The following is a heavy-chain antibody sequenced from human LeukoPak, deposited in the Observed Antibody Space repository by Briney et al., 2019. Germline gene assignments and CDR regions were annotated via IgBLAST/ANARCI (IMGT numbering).Heavy chain of an antibody. CDR2: ISSSSSYI. Sequence: GGSLRLSCAASGFTFSTYSMNWVRQAPGKGLEWVSSISSSSSYIYYADSVKGRFTISRDNAKNSLYLQMNSLRAEDTAVYYCAREHSYGYDYYYGMDVWGQGTTVTVSS. V-gene: IGHV3-21*01. CDR1: GFTFSTYS. D-gene: IGHD5-18*01. J-gene: IGHJ6*02. CDR3: AREHSYGYDYYYGMDV.